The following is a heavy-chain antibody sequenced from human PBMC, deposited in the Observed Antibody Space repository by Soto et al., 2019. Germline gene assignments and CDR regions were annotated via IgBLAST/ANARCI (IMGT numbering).Heavy chain of an antibody. CDR2: MNPNRGNT. CDR3: AREGDGTLFYYYYGMDV. V-gene: IGHV1-8*01. D-gene: IGHD1-1*01. J-gene: IGHJ6*02. CDR1: GYTFTSYD. Sequence: ASVKVSCKASGYTFTSYDINWVRQATGQGLEWMGWMNPNRGNTGYAQKFQGRDTMTRNTSIRTAYMELSSLRSEDTAVYYCAREGDGTLFYYYYGMDVWGQRSTVAVCS.